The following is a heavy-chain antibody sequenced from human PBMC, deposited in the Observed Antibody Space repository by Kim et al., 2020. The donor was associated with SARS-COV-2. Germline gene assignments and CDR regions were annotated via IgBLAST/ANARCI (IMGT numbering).Heavy chain of an antibody. V-gene: IGHV4-4*06. Sequence: KSRVTMSVDTSKNQFSLKLSSVTAADTAVYYCARDSFGHILSYYYYYMDVWGKGTTVTVSS. D-gene: IGHD3-10*01. CDR3: ARDSFGHILSYYYYYMDV. J-gene: IGHJ6*03.